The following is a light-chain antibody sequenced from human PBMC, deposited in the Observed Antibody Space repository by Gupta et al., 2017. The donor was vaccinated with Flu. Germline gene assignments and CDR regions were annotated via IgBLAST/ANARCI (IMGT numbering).Light chain of an antibody. CDR3: QQYNNLSPWT. CDR2: KSS. Sequence: DIQITQSHSSLSASVGDRVTITCRASQSISWLAWYQQKPGQAPRILIYKSSTLESGVPSRFSCSGSGTEFTLTISILQPDDFATYYCQQYNNLSPWTFGQGTKVEIK. CDR1: QSISW. J-gene: IGKJ1*01. V-gene: IGKV1-5*03.